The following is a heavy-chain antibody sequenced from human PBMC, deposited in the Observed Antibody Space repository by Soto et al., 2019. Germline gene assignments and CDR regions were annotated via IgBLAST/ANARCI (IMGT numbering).Heavy chain of an antibody. Sequence: QITLKESGPTLVKPTQTLTLTCTFSGFSLSTSGVGVGWIRQSPGKALEWLALIYWDDDKRYSPSLKSRLTITKDTSKNQVVLTMTNMDPVDTATYYCAHNYDILTGSNWFDPWGQGTLVTVSS. CDR3: AHNYDILTGSNWFDP. CDR2: IYWDDDK. D-gene: IGHD3-9*01. CDR1: GFSLSTSGVG. V-gene: IGHV2-5*02. J-gene: IGHJ5*02.